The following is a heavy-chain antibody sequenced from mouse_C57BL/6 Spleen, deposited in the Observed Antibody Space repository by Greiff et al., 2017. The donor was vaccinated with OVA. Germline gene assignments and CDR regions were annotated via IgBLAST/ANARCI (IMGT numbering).Heavy chain of an antibody. CDR3: ARADGYYMDY. Sequence: EVQLQESGGDLVKPGGSLKLSCAASGFTFSSYGMSWVRQTPDKRLEWVATISSGGSYTYYPDSVKGRFTISRDNAKNTLYLQMSSLKSEDTAMYYCARADGYYMDYWGQGTSVTVSS. CDR2: ISSGGSYT. V-gene: IGHV5-6*01. CDR1: GFTFSSYG. J-gene: IGHJ4*01. D-gene: IGHD2-3*01.